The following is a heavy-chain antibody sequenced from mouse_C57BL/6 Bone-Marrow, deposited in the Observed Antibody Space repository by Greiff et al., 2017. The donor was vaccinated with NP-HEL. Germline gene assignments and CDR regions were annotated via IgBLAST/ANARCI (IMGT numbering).Heavy chain of an antibody. V-gene: IGHV1-55*01. CDR3: ARLITTVVAPLDY. CDR1: GYTFTSYW. J-gene: IGHJ2*01. CDR2: IYPGSGST. D-gene: IGHD1-1*01. Sequence: QVQLQQPGAELVKPGASVKMSCKASGYTFTSYWITWVKQRPGQGLEWIGDIYPGSGSTNYNEQFTSKATLTVDTSSSTAYMQLSSLTSEDSAVYYCARLITTVVAPLDYWGQGTTLTVSS.